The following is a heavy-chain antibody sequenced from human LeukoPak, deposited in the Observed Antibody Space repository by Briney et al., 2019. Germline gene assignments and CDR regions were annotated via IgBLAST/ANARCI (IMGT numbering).Heavy chain of an antibody. V-gene: IGHV3-74*01. J-gene: IGHJ4*02. D-gene: IGHD4-17*01. Sequence: GGSLRLSCAASGFTFTNYWMFWVRQAPGKGLVWVSGINPDGSTTTYADSVKGRSTISRENAKSTLYLHKNILRVEDTAVYYCARGRYGDYHWGQGILVTVSS. CDR3: ARGRYGDYH. CDR1: GFTFTNYW. CDR2: INPDGSTT.